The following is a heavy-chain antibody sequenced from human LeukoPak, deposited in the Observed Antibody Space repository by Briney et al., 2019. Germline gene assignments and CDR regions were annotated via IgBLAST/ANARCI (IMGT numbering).Heavy chain of an antibody. CDR2: INPSGGST. CDR1: GYTFTSYY. J-gene: IGHJ3*02. CDR3: ARELRECSSTSCPGSFDI. Sequence: ASVKVSCKASGYTFTSYYMHWVRQAPGQGLEWMGIINPSGGSTSYAQKFQGRVTMTRDTSTSTVYMELSSLRSEDTAVYYCARELRECSSTSCPGSFDIWGQGTMVTVPS. D-gene: IGHD2-2*01. V-gene: IGHV1-46*01.